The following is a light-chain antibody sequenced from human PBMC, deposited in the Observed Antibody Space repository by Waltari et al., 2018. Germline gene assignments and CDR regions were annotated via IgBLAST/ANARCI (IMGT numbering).Light chain of an antibody. V-gene: IGKV3-20*01. CDR2: GAS. J-gene: IGKJ1*01. CDR1: QSVCSSN. CDR3: QQYGSSPWT. Sequence: EIVLTQSPGTLSLSPGERAPLSCRASQSVCSSNLAWYQQKPGPAPRVLFPGASNRATGIPDRFSGSGSGTDFTLTISRLEPEDFALYYCQQYGSSPWTFGQGTKVEIK.